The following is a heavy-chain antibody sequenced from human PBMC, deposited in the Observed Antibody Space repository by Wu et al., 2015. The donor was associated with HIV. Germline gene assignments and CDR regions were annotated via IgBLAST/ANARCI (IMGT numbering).Heavy chain of an antibody. D-gene: IGHD1-14*01. CDR1: GGTFGHSA. J-gene: IGHJ3*01. CDR2: IVPIYGKT. CDR3: ARDPKTRGPFIEGPRNAFDV. Sequence: VQLVQSGADVRRPGSSVKVSCQASGGTFGHSAISWVRRAPGQGPEWLGDIVPIYGKTSFAETFQDRMTITADMSTTTVHMELSSLRSEDTALYFCARDPKTRGPFIEGPRNAFDVWGQGTMVAVTS. V-gene: IGHV1-69*14.